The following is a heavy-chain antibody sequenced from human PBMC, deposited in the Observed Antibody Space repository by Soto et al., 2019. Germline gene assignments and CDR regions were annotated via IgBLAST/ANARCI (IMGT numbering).Heavy chain of an antibody. J-gene: IGHJ6*02. V-gene: IGHV1-2*02. CDR1: GYTFTAYY. CDR2: INPNSGGT. Sequence: ASVKVSCKASGYTFTAYYMHWVRQAPGQGREWMGWINPNSGGTNYAQKFQGRVTMTRDTSTSTAYMEVSRLRSDDTAVYFCAGPPPPSLYYYGMDVWGQGXTVTVSS. CDR3: AGPPPPSLYYYGMDV.